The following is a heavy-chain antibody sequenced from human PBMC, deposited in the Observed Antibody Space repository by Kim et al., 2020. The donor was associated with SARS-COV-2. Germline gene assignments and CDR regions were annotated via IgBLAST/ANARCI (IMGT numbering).Heavy chain of an antibody. CDR1: GFTFSTYS. J-gene: IGHJ4*02. Sequence: GGSLRLSCADSGFTFSTYSMNWVRQAPGKGLEWVSSISSSSTDIYYADSVKGRFTISRDNAKNSLFLQMNNVRAEDTAVYYCARDNEDGYNMGFDHWGQGTLVTVSS. V-gene: IGHV3-21*01. D-gene: IGHD5-12*01. CDR3: ARDNEDGYNMGFDH. CDR2: ISSSSTDI.